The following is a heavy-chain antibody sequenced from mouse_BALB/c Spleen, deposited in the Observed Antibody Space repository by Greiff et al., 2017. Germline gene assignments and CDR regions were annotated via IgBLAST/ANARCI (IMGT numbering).Heavy chain of an antibody. D-gene: IGHD1-1*01. CDR1: GFTFSSYG. Sequence: EVQLQQSGGGLVQPGGSLKLSCAASGFTFSSYGLSWVRQTPDKRLALVATINSNGGSTYYPASVKGRFTISRDNAKNTLYLQMSSLQSEDTAMYYCARDPYYYGRALYWGQGTSVTVSS. CDR3: ARDPYYYGRALY. CDR2: INSNGGST. V-gene: IGHV5-6-3*01. J-gene: IGHJ4*01.